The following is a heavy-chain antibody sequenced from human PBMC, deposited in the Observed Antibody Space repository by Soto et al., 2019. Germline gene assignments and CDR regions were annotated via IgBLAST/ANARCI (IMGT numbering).Heavy chain of an antibody. J-gene: IGHJ4*02. CDR2: IYYNAIT. CDR1: GGSISRYY. CDR3: ARHNDS. V-gene: IGHV4-59*08. Sequence: TDTLSLTCTVSGGSISRYYWSWIRQPPGKGLEWIGYIYYNAITNYNPSLKSRVTISVDTSKNQFSLKLSFVTAADTAVYYCARHNDSWCEGTRVNVSS.